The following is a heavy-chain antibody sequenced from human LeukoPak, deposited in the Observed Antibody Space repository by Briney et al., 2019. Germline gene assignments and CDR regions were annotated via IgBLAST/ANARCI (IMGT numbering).Heavy chain of an antibody. D-gene: IGHD5-24*01. Sequence: GGSLRLSCAASGFTFSTYAMSWVRQAPGKGLEWVSTISGRGGSTYYADSAKGRFTISRDNSKNTLYLQMNSLRAEDTAVYYCARAEMATIRGGFDYWGQGTLVTVSS. CDR1: GFTFSTYA. CDR3: ARAEMATIRGGFDY. CDR2: ISGRGGST. V-gene: IGHV3-23*01. J-gene: IGHJ4*02.